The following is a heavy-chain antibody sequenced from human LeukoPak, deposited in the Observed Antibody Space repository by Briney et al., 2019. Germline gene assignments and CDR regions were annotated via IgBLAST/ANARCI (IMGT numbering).Heavy chain of an antibody. CDR2: IYYSWST. Sequence: SETLSLTCTGSGGSISSYYWSWLRQPPGKGLEWIGYIYYSWSTNYNPPLKSRVTISVDTSKIQFSRKLSSVTAADTAVYYCASSHWVWGTFDYWGQGTLVTVSS. D-gene: IGHD7-27*01. V-gene: IGHV4-59*08. CDR3: ASSHWVWGTFDY. J-gene: IGHJ4*02. CDR1: GGSISSYY.